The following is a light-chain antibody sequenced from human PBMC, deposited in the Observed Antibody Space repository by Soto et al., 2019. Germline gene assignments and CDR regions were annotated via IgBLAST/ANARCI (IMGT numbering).Light chain of an antibody. CDR2: EVN. J-gene: IGLJ1*01. CDR1: SSDVGGYDY. V-gene: IGLV2-8*01. Sequence: QSAPTQPPSASGSPGQSVTISCTGTSSDVGGYDYVSWYQQHPGKAPKLIIYEVNKRPSGVPDRFSGSKSGNTASLTVSGLQAEDEADYYCSSYAGSNRVFGTGTKVTVL. CDR3: SSYAGSNRV.